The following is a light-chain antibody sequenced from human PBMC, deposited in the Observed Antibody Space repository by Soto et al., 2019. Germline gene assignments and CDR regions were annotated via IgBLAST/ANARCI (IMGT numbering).Light chain of an antibody. Sequence: EIVLTQSPGTLSLSPGERATLSCRASQSVSSSYLVWYQQKGGQAPRLLISGASSRATGIPDRFSGSGSGTDFTLTISRLEHEDFAVYYCQQHTSSPHMYTFGQGTRLEIK. CDR1: QSVSSSY. CDR2: GAS. V-gene: IGKV3-20*01. J-gene: IGKJ2*01. CDR3: QQHTSSPHMYT.